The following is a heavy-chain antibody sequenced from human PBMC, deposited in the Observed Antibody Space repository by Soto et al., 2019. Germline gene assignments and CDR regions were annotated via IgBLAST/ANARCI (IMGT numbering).Heavy chain of an antibody. V-gene: IGHV3-48*03. CDR3: ARQHRPYYYGSGSYPR. J-gene: IGHJ4*02. Sequence: GGSLRLSCAASGFTFSSYEMNWVRQAPGKGLEWVSYISSSGSTIYYADSVKGRFTISRDNAKNSLYLQMNSLRAEDTAVYYCARQHRPYYYGSGSYPRWGQGTLVTVSS. CDR2: ISSSGSTI. D-gene: IGHD3-10*01. CDR1: GFTFSSYE.